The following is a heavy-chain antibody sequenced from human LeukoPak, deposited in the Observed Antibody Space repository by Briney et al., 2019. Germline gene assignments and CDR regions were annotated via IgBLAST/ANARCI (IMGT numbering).Heavy chain of an antibody. CDR1: GFGFSNFW. V-gene: IGHV3-7*04. CDR2: IKEDGSLK. J-gene: IGHJ4*02. D-gene: IGHD2/OR15-2a*01. CDR3: LGDWAPASKPAAPFDC. Sequence: GGSLRLSCAASGFGFSNFWMSWVRQAPGKGPEWVANIKEDGSLKNYVDSVEGRFTVSRDNAKNTLYLQMNSLRLEDTAVYYCLGDWAPASKPAAPFDCWGQGTLVTVSS.